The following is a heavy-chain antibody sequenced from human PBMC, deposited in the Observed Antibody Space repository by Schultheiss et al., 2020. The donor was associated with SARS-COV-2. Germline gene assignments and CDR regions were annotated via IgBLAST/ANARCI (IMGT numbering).Heavy chain of an antibody. Sequence: ASVKVSCKAAGYTFSNFGFAWVRQAPGQGLEWMGWISAYNGNTKNAQTLQDRVTMTTDTSTSTAYMELRSLRSDDTAVYYCARGPIGAAGNWDFDYWGQGTLVTVSS. CDR3: ARGPIGAAGNWDFDY. CDR1: GYTFSNFG. J-gene: IGHJ4*02. CDR2: ISAYNGNT. V-gene: IGHV1-18*01. D-gene: IGHD6-13*01.